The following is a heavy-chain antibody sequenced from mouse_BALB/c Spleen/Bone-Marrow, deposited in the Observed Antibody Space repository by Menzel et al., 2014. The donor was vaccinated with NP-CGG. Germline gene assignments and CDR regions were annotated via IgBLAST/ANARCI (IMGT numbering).Heavy chain of an antibody. V-gene: IGHV5-12*01. CDR3: ARHLYGNYGAMDY. Sequence: EVQLVESGGGLVQHGGSLKLSCAPSGFTFSDYYMYWVRPTPEKRLEWVAYISNGGGSTYYPDTLKGRFTISRDRAKNSLYLQMNRLKPEDTAMDYCARHLYGNYGAMDYWGQGTPVTVSS. CDR1: GFTFSDYY. J-gene: IGHJ4*01. D-gene: IGHD2-1*01. CDR2: ISNGGGST.